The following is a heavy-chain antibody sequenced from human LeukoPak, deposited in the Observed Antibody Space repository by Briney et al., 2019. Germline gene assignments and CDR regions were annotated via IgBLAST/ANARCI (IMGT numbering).Heavy chain of an antibody. CDR3: AKGSGSKYYFDY. V-gene: IGHV3-23*01. D-gene: IGHD3-10*01. Sequence: PGGSLRLSCAASGFTFSSYGMSWVRQAPGKGLEWVSAISGSGGSTYYAGSVKGRFTISRDNSKNTLYLQMNSLRAEDTAVYYCAKGSGSKYYFDYWGQGTLVTVSS. J-gene: IGHJ4*02. CDR2: ISGSGGST. CDR1: GFTFSSYG.